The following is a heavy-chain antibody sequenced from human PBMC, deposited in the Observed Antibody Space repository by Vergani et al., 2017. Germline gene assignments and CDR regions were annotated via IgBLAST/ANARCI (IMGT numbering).Heavy chain of an antibody. CDR3: ARDRPPWGDHGMDV. D-gene: IGHD3-16*01. V-gene: IGHV3-11*05. CDR1: GFTFRDYY. J-gene: IGHJ6*02. Sequence: QVQLVESGGGLVQPGGSLRLSCAASGFTFRDYYMSWIRPAPGKGLEWVSYISSSSTYTKYADSVKVRFTISRDNAQNSLYLQMNSLRAEDTAVYYCARDRPPWGDHGMDVWGQGTTVTVSS. CDR2: ISSSSTYT.